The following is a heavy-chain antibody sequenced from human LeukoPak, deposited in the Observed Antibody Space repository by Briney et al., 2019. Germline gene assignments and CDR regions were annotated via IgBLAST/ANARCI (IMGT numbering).Heavy chain of an antibody. CDR2: IYSGGTT. V-gene: IGHV3-53*05. Sequence: QPGGSLRLSCAASGFTVSSNYMSWVRQAPGKGLEWVSVIYSGGTTYYADSVKGRFTISRDNSKNTLYLQMNSLRAEDTAVYYCASSSGYQTGYDYWGQGTLVTVSS. D-gene: IGHD3-22*01. CDR1: GFTVSSNY. CDR3: ASSSGYQTGYDY. J-gene: IGHJ4*02.